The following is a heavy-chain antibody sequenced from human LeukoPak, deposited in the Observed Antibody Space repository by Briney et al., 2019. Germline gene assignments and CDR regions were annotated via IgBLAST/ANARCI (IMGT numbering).Heavy chain of an antibody. Sequence: ASVKVSCKSSGYTFSDYYVHWVRQAPGQGLEWMGWINPRSGDTNYLEKFQGRVTVTRDTSISAAYLELNRLTSVDTAVYFCAREGGAYTTWWKAFDMWGQGTLVSVSS. CDR3: AREGGAYTTWWKAFDM. V-gene: IGHV1-2*02. D-gene: IGHD3-16*01. J-gene: IGHJ3*02. CDR1: GYTFSDYY. CDR2: INPRSGDT.